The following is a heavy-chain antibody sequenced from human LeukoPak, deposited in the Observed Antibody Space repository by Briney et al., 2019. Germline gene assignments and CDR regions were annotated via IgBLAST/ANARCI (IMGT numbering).Heavy chain of an antibody. CDR1: GFTFSSYG. D-gene: IGHD1-26*01. CDR3: AREGAPSY. J-gene: IGHJ4*02. Sequence: TGGSLRLSCAASGFTFSSYGMNWVRQAPGKGLEWVSFISSGGSNIYYADSVKGRFTISRDNTRYSLYLQMNSLRAEDTAVYYCAREGAPSYWGQGTLVTVSS. CDR2: ISSGGSNI. V-gene: IGHV3-48*03.